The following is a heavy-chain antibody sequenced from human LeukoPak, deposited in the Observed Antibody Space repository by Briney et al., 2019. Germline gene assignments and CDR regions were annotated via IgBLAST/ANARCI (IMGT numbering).Heavy chain of an antibody. J-gene: IGHJ4*02. V-gene: IGHV7-4-1*02. CDR1: GYTFSNYA. CDR2: INTNTGNP. Sequence: ASVKVSCKASGYTFSNYAMNWVRQAPGQGLEWMGWINTNTGNPTYAQGFTGRFVFSLDTSVSTAYLQISRLKAEDTAIYYCNLHRPPHYDYWGQGTLVTVSS. CDR3: NLHRPPHYDY.